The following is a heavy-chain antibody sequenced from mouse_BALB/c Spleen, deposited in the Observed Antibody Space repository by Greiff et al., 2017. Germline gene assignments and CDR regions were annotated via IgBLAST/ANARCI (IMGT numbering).Heavy chain of an antibody. CDR1: GYSFTSYW. J-gene: IGHJ1*01. Sequence: VQLQQSGTVLARPGASVKMSCKASGYSFTSYWMHWVKQRPGQGLEWIGAIYPGNSDTSYNQKFKGKAKLTAVTSASTAYMELSSLTNEDSAVYYCTRFYYGSSYWYFDVWGEGATVTVSS. CDR2: IYPGNSDT. CDR3: TRFYYGSSYWYFDV. D-gene: IGHD1-1*01. V-gene: IGHV1-5*01.